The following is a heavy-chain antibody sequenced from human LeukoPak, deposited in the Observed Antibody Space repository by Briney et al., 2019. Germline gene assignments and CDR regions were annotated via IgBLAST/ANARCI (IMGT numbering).Heavy chain of an antibody. CDR1: GGSISSYY. D-gene: IGHD6-19*01. Sequence: SETLSLTCTVSGGSISSYYWSWIRQPAGKGLEWIGRIYTSGSTHYNPSLKSRVTMSVDTSKNQFSLKLSSVTAADTAVYYCARDGYSSGWLYFDYWGQGTLVTVSS. V-gene: IGHV4-4*07. CDR3: ARDGYSSGWLYFDY. CDR2: IYTSGST. J-gene: IGHJ4*02.